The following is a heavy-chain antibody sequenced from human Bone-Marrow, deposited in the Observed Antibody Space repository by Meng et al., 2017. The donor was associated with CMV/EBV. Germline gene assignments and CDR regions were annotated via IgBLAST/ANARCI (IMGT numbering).Heavy chain of an antibody. CDR3: ARDSPYNWNKYERYDLDY. D-gene: IGHD1/OR15-1a*01. V-gene: IGHV1-2*02. Sequence: ASVKVSCKASGYTFINYGISWVRQAPGQGLEWMGWINPNSGGTNYAQKFQGRVTMTRDTSISTAYTELSRLRSDDTAVYYCARDSPYNWNKYERYDLDYWGQGTLVTVSS. J-gene: IGHJ4*02. CDR1: GYTFINYG. CDR2: INPNSGGT.